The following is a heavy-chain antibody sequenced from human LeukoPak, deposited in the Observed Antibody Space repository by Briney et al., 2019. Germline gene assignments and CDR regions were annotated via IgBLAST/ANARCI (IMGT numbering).Heavy chain of an antibody. D-gene: IGHD5-24*01. V-gene: IGHV4-59*01. J-gene: IGHJ4*02. CDR1: GRPFSIYY. CDR2: IYYSRST. Sequence: PSETLSLTCTVSGRPFSIYYWSWLRQSPGRGREGIGYIYYSRSTNYNPSLNSRVTISVDTSKTQFSLKLSSVTAADTAVYYCAREGVATTHYFDYWGQGTLVTVSS. CDR3: AREGVATTHYFDY.